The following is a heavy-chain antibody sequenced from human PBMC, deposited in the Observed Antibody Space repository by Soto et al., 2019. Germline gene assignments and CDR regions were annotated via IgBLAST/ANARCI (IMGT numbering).Heavy chain of an antibody. CDR3: AKDEVPTMIVPQYYFDY. CDR2: ISGSGGST. Sequence: PGGSLRLSCAASGFTFSSYAMSWVRQAPGKGLEWVSAISGSGGSTYYADSVKGRFTISRDNSKNTLYLQMNSLRAEDTAVYYCAKDEVPTMIVPQYYFDYWGQGTLVTVSS. CDR1: GFTFSSYA. D-gene: IGHD3-22*01. J-gene: IGHJ4*02. V-gene: IGHV3-23*01.